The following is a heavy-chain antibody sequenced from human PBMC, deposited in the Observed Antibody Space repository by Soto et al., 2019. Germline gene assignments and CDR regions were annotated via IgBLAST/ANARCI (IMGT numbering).Heavy chain of an antibody. J-gene: IGHJ6*02. CDR1: GYSMTSGYY. Sequence: SETLSLTCAVSGYSMTSGYYWGWVRQPPGKGLEWLGSIYHGGSIYYNPSLKSRVTISLDTSKNHFFLDLTSVTAADTAVYYCARIFDYYGMDVWGQGTTVTVSS. V-gene: IGHV4-38-2*01. CDR2: IYHGGSI. CDR3: ARIFDYYGMDV. D-gene: IGHD3-3*01.